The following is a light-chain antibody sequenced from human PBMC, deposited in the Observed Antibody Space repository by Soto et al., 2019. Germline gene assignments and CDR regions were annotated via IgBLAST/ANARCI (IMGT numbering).Light chain of an antibody. CDR1: QNINNY. Sequence: DIQITQCKSSLSASVGDRVTITCQASQNINNYLNWYQQKPGRAPKLLIYDASNLEAGVPSRFRGSGSGTDFTFTISRLQPEDIATYYCQQYEILPTFGQGRILEIK. J-gene: IGKJ5*01. CDR3: QQYEILPT. CDR2: DAS. V-gene: IGKV1-33*01.